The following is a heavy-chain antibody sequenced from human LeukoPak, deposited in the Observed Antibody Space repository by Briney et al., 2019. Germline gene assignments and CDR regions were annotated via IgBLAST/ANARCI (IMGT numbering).Heavy chain of an antibody. J-gene: IGHJ4*02. D-gene: IGHD3-10*01. CDR3: AKDFGGGSIVRPQSYYFDY. Sequence: PGGSLRLSCAASGFTFSSYAMSWVRQAPGKGLEWVSAISGSGGSTYYADSVKGRFTISRDNSKNTLYLQMNSLRAEDTAVYYCAKDFGGGSIVRPQSYYFDYWGQGTLVTVSS. CDR1: GFTFSSYA. V-gene: IGHV3-23*01. CDR2: ISGSGGST.